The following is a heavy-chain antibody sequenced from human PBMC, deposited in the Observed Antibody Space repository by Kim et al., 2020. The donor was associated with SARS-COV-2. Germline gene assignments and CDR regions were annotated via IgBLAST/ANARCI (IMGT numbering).Heavy chain of an antibody. D-gene: IGHD5-12*01. J-gene: IGHJ5*01. CDR1: GGSISTYY. Sequence: SETLSLTCTVSGGSISTYYWTWIRQPPGKRLEWMGYIYNTGSPNYNPSLKSRLTISVDTSKNQFSLKLTSVTAADTAVYYCARGDRVGELRGWFDSWGQGTLVTVSS. V-gene: IGHV4-59*13. CDR3: ARGDRVGELRGWFDS. CDR2: IYNTGSP.